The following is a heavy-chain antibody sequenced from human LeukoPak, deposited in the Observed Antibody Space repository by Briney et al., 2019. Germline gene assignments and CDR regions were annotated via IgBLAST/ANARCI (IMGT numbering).Heavy chain of an antibody. CDR1: GYTLTELS. D-gene: IGHD1-14*01. J-gene: IGHJ4*02. Sequence: ASVKVSCKVSGYTLTELSMHWVRQAPGKGLEWMGGFDPEDGETIYAQKFQGRVTMTEDTSTDTAYMELSSLRSEDTAVYYCATASPRTCYFDYWGQGTLVTVSS. CDR3: ATASPRTCYFDY. V-gene: IGHV1-24*01. CDR2: FDPEDGET.